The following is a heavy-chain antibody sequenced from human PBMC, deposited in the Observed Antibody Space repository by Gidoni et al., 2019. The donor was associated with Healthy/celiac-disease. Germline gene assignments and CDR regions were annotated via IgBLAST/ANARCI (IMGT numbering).Heavy chain of an antibody. CDR3: ARGHSDFWSGLSADY. V-gene: IGHV1-8*01. J-gene: IGHJ4*02. D-gene: IGHD3-3*01. Sequence: QVQLVQSGAEVKKPGASVQVSCKASGYPFTSYDINWVRQDTGQGLEWMGWMNPNSGNTGYAQKFQGRVTMTRNTSISTAYMGLSSLRSEDTAVYYCARGHSDFWSGLSADYWGQGTLVTVSS. CDR2: MNPNSGNT. CDR1: GYPFTSYD.